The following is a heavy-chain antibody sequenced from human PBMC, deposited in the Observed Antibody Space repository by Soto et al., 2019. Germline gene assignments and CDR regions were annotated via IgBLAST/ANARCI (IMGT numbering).Heavy chain of an antibody. Sequence: GGSLRLSCAASGFTVSSNYMSWVRQAPGKGLERVSVIYSGGSAYYADSVKGRFTISRDNSRNTLYLQMNSLRAEDTAVYYCARDVGSYDDYWGQGTLVTVSS. CDR1: GFTVSSNY. CDR3: ARDVGSYDDY. V-gene: IGHV3-66*01. D-gene: IGHD3-3*01. J-gene: IGHJ4*02. CDR2: IYSGGSA.